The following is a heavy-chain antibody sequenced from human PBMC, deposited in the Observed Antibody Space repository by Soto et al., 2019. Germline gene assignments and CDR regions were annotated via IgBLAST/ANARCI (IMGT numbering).Heavy chain of an antibody. Sequence: QVQLQESGPGLVKPSGTLSLNCAVSGGSISCSNWWSWVRQPPGKGLEWIGEIYYSGTTKYNPSLKSRVTISVDKSKNQFSLKLSSVTAADTAVYYCASLSATPSWHWFDPWGQGTLVTVSS. D-gene: IGHD2-15*01. CDR2: IYYSGTT. CDR1: GGSISCSNW. CDR3: ASLSATPSWHWFDP. J-gene: IGHJ5*02. V-gene: IGHV4-4*02.